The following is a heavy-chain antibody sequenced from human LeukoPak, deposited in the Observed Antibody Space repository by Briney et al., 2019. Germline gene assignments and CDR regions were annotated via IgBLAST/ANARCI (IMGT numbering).Heavy chain of an antibody. V-gene: IGHV3-33*01. Sequence: PGGSLRLSCAASGFTFSSYGMHWVRQAPGKGLGWVAVIWYDGSNKYYADSVKGRFTISRDNSKNTLYVQMNSLRAEDTAVYYCARDERATTSEHTYWGQGTLVTVSS. D-gene: IGHD1-26*01. CDR1: GFTFSSYG. J-gene: IGHJ4*02. CDR2: IWYDGSNK. CDR3: ARDERATTSEHTY.